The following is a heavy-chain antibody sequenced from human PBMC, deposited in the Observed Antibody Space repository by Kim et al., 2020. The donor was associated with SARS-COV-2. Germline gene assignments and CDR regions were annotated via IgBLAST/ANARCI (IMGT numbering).Heavy chain of an antibody. CDR2: IRSKSNSYET. J-gene: IGHJ3*01. Sequence: GGSLRLSCAASGLTLSGSAVHWVRQASGTGLEWVGRIRSKSNSYETTYGASVERRITISRDDSENTAYLQMNSLKTEDTAVYYCARGPPYSDSYWDAFDV. CDR3: ARGPPYSDSYWDAFDV. D-gene: IGHD1-26*01. V-gene: IGHV3-73*01. CDR1: GLTLSGSA.